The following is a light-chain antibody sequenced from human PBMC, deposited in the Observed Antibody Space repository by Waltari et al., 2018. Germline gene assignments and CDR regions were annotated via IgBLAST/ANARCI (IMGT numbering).Light chain of an antibody. J-gene: IGLJ3*02. CDR2: EDN. V-gene: IGLV1-51*01. CDR3: GSWDSSLGIGV. CDR1: TPNIGNHY. Sequence: QSMLTQAPSVSAAPGQTVTISCSGTTPNIGNHYVSWYQQLPGAAPKIVIYEDNRRPSGIPDRFSGSKSGASATLGITGLQTGDEADYYCGSWDSSLGIGVLGGGTRLTVL.